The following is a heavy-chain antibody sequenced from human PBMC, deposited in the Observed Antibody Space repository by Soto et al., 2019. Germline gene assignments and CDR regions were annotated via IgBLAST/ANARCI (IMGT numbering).Heavy chain of an antibody. V-gene: IGHV1-8*01. D-gene: IGHD3-3*01. J-gene: IGHJ6*02. CDR2: MNPNSGNT. Sequence: GASVKVSCKASGYTFTSYDINWLRQAAGQGLEWMGWMNPNSGNTGYAQKFQGRVTMTRNTSISTAYMELSSLRSEDTAVYYCARGKRNDFWSGRYYYYYGMDVWGQGTTVTVSS. CDR1: GYTFTSYD. CDR3: ARGKRNDFWSGRYYYYYGMDV.